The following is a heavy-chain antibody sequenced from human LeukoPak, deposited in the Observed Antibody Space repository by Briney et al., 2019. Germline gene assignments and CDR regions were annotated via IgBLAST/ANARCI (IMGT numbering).Heavy chain of an antibody. CDR3: AVDSSGWRTFDY. V-gene: IGHV4-59*01. CDR1: GGSISSYY. CDR2: IYYSGST. J-gene: IGHJ4*02. Sequence: FETLSLTCTVSGGSISSYYWSWIRQPPGKGLEWIGYIYYSGSTNYNPSLKSRVTISVDTSKNQFSLKLSYVTAADTAVYYCAVDSSGWRTFDYWGQGTLVTVSS. D-gene: IGHD6-19*01.